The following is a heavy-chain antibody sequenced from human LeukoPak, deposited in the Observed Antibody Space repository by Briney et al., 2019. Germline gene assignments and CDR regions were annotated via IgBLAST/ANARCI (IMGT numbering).Heavy chain of an antibody. CDR3: AKDAQRGFDYSNSLEH. CDR1: RFTLSHFG. D-gene: IGHD4-11*01. V-gene: IGHV3-33*06. J-gene: IGHJ4*02. Sequence: GGSLRLSREPSRFTLSHFGMHWVRPAPGKGLEWVADIWSEATKEYYTHPVKGRFTISRDNFKNTVSLQMNSLRAEDTAVYYCAKDAQRGFDYSNSLEHWGQGSLVTVSS. CDR2: IWSEATKE.